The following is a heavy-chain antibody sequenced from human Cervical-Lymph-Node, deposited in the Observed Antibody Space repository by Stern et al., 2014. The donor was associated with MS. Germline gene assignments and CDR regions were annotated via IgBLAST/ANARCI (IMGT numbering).Heavy chain of an antibody. CDR2: LPYTGGST. D-gene: IGHD2-8*02. J-gene: IGHJ6*02. CDR3: ARAVCTGGVCYSFPFYGMGV. V-gene: IGHV3-20*01. Sequence: EVQLVASGGGVVRPGGSLRLSCAASGFIFGDYGMSWVRQVPGQGPEWVSALPYTGGSTDYAASVKGRFTISRDNAKKSLYLRMNSLRVEDTAVYHCARAVCTGGVCYSFPFYGMGVWGQGTTVTVSS. CDR1: GFIFGDYG.